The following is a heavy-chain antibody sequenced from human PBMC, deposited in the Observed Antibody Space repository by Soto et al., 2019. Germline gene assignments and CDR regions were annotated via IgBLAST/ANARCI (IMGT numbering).Heavy chain of an antibody. CDR2: IWYDGSNK. V-gene: IGHV3-33*01. Sequence: GGSLRLSCAASGFTFSSYGMHWVRQAPGKGLEWVAVIWYDGSNKYYADSVKGRFTISRDNSKNTLYLQMNSLRAEDTAVYYCARDAYYYDSSGYYPPDDYYYYSGMDVWGQGTTVTVSS. CDR3: ARDAYYYDSSGYYPPDDYYYYSGMDV. J-gene: IGHJ6*02. CDR1: GFTFSSYG. D-gene: IGHD3-22*01.